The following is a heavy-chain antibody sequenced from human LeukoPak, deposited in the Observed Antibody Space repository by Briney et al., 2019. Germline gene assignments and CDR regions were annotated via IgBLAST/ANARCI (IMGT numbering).Heavy chain of an antibody. CDR3: ATHLRGIWFGESHI. D-gene: IGHD3-10*01. J-gene: IGHJ3*02. V-gene: IGHV1-46*01. CDR2: INPSGGST. Sequence: ASVKVSCKASGYTFTSYYMHWVRQAPGQGLEWMGIINPSGGSTSYAQKFQGRVTMTEDTSTDTAYMELSSLRSEDTAVYYCATHLRGIWFGESHIWGQGTMVTVSS. CDR1: GYTFTSYY.